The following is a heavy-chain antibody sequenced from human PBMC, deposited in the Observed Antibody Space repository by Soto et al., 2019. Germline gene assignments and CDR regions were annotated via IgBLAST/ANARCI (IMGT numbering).Heavy chain of an antibody. Sequence: QVQLVESGGGVVQPGRSLRLSCAASGFTFSSYGMHWVRQAPGKGLEWVAVISYDGSNKYYADSVKGRFTISRDNSKNALYLQMNSLRAEDTAVYYCAKDPLRRVRRVITYYYGMDVWGQGTTVSVSS. CDR1: GFTFSSYG. J-gene: IGHJ6*02. CDR3: AKDPLRRVRRVITYYYGMDV. CDR2: ISYDGSNK. D-gene: IGHD3-10*01. V-gene: IGHV3-30*18.